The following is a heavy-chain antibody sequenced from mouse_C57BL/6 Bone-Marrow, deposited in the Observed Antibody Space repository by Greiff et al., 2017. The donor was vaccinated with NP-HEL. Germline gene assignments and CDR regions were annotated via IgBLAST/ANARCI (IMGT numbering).Heavy chain of an antibody. J-gene: IGHJ4*01. CDR2: FHPYNDDT. Sequence: VQLVESGAELVKPGASVKMSCKASGYTFTTYPIEWMKQNHGKSLEWIGNFHPYNDDTKYNEKFKGKATLTVEKSSSTVYLELSRLTSDDSAVYYCARSQPLFYYDYDGYAMDYWGQGTSVTVSS. CDR1: GYTFTTYP. D-gene: IGHD2-4*01. V-gene: IGHV1-47*01. CDR3: ARSQPLFYYDYDGYAMDY.